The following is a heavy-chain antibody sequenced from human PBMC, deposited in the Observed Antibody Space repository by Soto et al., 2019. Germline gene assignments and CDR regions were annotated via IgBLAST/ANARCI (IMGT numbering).Heavy chain of an antibody. CDR2: ISYDGSNK. J-gene: IGHJ6*02. Sequence: QVQLVESGGGVVQPGRSLRLSCAASGFTFSSYGMHWVRQAPGKGLEWVAVISYDGSNKYYADSVKGRVTISRDNSKNTLYLQMNSLRAEDTAVYYCAKGGRLIAAASGMDVWGQGTTVTVSS. D-gene: IGHD6-13*01. CDR3: AKGGRLIAAASGMDV. CDR1: GFTFSSYG. V-gene: IGHV3-30*18.